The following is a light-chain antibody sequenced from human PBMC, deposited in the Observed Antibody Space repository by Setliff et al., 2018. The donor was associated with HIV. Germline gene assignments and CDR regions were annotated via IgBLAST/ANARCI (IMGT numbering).Light chain of an antibody. V-gene: IGLV2-14*03. CDR1: TSDVSGFTY. CDR2: DVT. CDR3: SSYTTNTEV. J-gene: IGLJ3*02. Sequence: QSALTQPASVSGSPGQSITISCTAATSDVSGFTYVSWYQQHPGKAPKLMIYDVTHRPSGVSNRFSGSKSGNTASLTISGLQAEDEADYYCSSYTTNTEVFGGGTKGTVL.